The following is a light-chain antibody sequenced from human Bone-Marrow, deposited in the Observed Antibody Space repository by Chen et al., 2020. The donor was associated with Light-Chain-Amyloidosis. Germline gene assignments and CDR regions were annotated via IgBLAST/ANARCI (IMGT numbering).Light chain of an antibody. CDR3: CSYAGSYSYV. V-gene: IGLV2-11*01. CDR1: IDDVGGYDY. J-gene: IGLJ1*01. CDR2: NVS. Sequence: QPALTQPRSVSGSPGQSVTISCTGTIDDVGGYDYVSWYQQHPGKAPKLMISNVSERPSGVPDRFSGSKSGNTASLTISGLQAEDEADYYCCSYAGSYSYVFGIGTKVTVL.